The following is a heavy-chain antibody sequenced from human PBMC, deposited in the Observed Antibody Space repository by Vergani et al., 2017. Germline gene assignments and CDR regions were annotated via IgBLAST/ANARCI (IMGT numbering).Heavy chain of an antibody. CDR1: GGTFSSYA. Sequence: QVQLVQSGAEVKQPGSSVKVSCKASGGTFSSYAISWVRQAPGQGLEWMGGIIPIFGTANYAQKFQGRVTITADESTSTAYMELSSLRSEDTAVYYCARVFDSSGSYYPYYYYMDVCGKGTTVTVSS. J-gene: IGHJ6*03. D-gene: IGHD3-22*01. V-gene: IGHV1-69*01. CDR2: IIPIFGTA. CDR3: ARVFDSSGSYYPYYYYMDV.